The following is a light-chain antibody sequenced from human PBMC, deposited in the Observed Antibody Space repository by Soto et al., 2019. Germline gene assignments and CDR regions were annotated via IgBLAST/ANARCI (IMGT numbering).Light chain of an antibody. Sequence: QSVLTQPASVSGSPGQSITISCTGTRSDVGGYNYVSWYQQHPGKAPKLMIYEVRNRPSGISNRFSGSKSGNTASLTISGLQAEDEADYYCSSYTSSTTRVFGSGTKVTVL. CDR3: SSYTSSTTRV. V-gene: IGLV2-14*01. CDR2: EVR. J-gene: IGLJ1*01. CDR1: RSDVGGYNY.